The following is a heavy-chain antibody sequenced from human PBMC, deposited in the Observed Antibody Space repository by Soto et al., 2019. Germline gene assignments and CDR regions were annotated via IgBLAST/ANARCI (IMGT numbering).Heavy chain of an antibody. CDR1: GDSISSMNW. CDR2: IHHSGST. D-gene: IGHD2-8*01. V-gene: IGHV4-4*02. CDR3: SRGKSLGSLVYFDP. Sequence: SEALSLTCAVSGDSISSMNWWRWVRQPPGKGLEWIGEIHHSGSTKYNPSLMSRVTISVDTSKNQFSLKLSSVTAADTAVYYCSRGKSLGSLVYFDPWGQGPLVTVS. J-gene: IGHJ5*02.